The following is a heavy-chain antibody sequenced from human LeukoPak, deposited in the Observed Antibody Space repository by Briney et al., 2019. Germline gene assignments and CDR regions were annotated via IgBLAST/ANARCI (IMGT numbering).Heavy chain of an antibody. Sequence: SETLSLTCTVSGYSISSHYYWGWIRQPPGKGLEWIGIIYHSGTTYYNPSLKSRITISVDTTKNQFSLKLSSVTAADTAVYYCARVSGYDWESFYDYWGQGTLVTVSS. CDR3: ARVSGYDWESFYDY. CDR2: IYHSGTT. CDR1: GYSISSHYY. D-gene: IGHD5-12*01. V-gene: IGHV4-38-2*02. J-gene: IGHJ4*02.